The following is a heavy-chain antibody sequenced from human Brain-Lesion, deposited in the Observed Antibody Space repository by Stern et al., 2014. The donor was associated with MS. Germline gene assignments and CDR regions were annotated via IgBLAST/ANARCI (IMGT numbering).Heavy chain of an antibody. J-gene: IGHJ5*02. CDR1: GDSITSGGYY. CDR3: ARDWSGTSIHLAPAYGGHIPFDP. V-gene: IGHV4-31*01. CDR2: FYYSGAT. Sequence: DQLVESGPGLVKPSQTLSLTCTVSGDSITSGGYYWSWLRQDPGRGLEWIGYFYYSGATFSNPSPKSQVTISLDPSQNQFSLRLSSVTAADPAIYYWARDWSGTSIHLAPAYGGHIPFDPWGQGTLVTVSS. D-gene: IGHD5-18*01.